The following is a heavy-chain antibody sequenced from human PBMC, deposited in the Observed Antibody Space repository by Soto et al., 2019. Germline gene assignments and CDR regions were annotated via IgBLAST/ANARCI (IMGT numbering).Heavy chain of an antibody. J-gene: IGHJ3*01. CDR1: GFTFDAYP. CDR2: LAWDGGSI. Sequence: EVQLVESGGGLVQPGRSLRLSCAASGFTFDAYPMHWVRQAPGKGLEWVAGLAWDGGSIEYVDSVEGRFTISRDNAKNSLYLQMSSLRDEDTALYYSVRDDPFDFWGQGTQVTVSS. V-gene: IGHV3-9*01. CDR3: VRDDPFDF.